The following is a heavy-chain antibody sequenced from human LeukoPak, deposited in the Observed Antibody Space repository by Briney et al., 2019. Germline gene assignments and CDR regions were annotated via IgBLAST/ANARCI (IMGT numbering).Heavy chain of an antibody. J-gene: IGHJ4*02. CDR2: INHSGST. CDR3: ARTSSGY. CDR1: GGSFSGYY. V-gene: IGHV4-34*01. Sequence: SETLSLTCAVYGGSFSGYYWSWIRQPPGKGLAWIGEINHSGSTNYNPSLKSRVTISVDTSKNQFSLKLSSVTAADTAVYYCARTSSGYWGQGTLVTVSS.